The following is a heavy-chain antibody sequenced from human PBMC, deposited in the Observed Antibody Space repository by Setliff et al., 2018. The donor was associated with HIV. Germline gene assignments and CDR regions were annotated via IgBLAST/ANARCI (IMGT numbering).Heavy chain of an antibody. CDR1: GGSFSAYY. Sequence: PSETLSLTCSVYGGSFSAYYWSWIRQPPGKGLEWIGHIDTSGSTNYNPSLKSRVTISVDTSKNQFSLKLSSLTAADTAVYYCARGTPDHEVWYFDLWGRGTLVTVSS. CDR2: IDTSGST. V-gene: IGHV4-34*01. J-gene: IGHJ2*01. CDR3: ARGTPDHEVWYFDL.